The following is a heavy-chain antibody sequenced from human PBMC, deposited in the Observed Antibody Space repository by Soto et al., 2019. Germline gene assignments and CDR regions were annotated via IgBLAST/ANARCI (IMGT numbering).Heavy chain of an antibody. CDR2: IYSGGST. Sequence: GGSLRLSCAASGFTVSSNYMSWVRQAPGKGLEWVSVIYSGGSTYYADSVKGRFTISRDNSKNTLYLQMNSLRAEDTAVYYCARDRWASSSRSPIGYFDYWGQGTLVTVSS. CDR1: GFTVSSNY. J-gene: IGHJ4*02. V-gene: IGHV3-66*01. CDR3: ARDRWASSSRSPIGYFDY. D-gene: IGHD6-13*01.